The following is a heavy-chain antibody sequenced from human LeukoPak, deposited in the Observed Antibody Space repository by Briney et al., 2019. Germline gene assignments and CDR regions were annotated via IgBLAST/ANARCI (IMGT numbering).Heavy chain of an antibody. Sequence: SETLSLTCTVSGASISSYYWSCIRRPPGKGLEWIGYIYYTGSTNYNPSLKSRVTMSIDTSKNQFSLKLTSVTAADTAVYYCALDSSGWSDDSFDIWGQGTTVTVSS. CDR3: ALDSSGWSDDSFDI. J-gene: IGHJ3*02. CDR1: GASISSYY. D-gene: IGHD6-19*01. V-gene: IGHV4-59*01. CDR2: IYYTGST.